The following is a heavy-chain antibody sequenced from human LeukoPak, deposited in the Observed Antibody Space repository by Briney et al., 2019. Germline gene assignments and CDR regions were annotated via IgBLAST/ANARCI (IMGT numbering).Heavy chain of an antibody. CDR3: AKDDNPWGYCSGGSCPRLYYFGLDV. CDR2: ISGSGGST. CDR1: GLTFSSHA. J-gene: IGHJ6*02. Sequence: GGSLRLSCAASGLTFSSHAMTWVRQAPGKGLDWVSLISGSGGSTYYADSVRGRLTISRDNSKNTLYLQMNSLGAEDTAVYYCAKDDNPWGYCSGGSCPRLYYFGLDVWGQGTTVTVSS. V-gene: IGHV3-23*01. D-gene: IGHD2-15*01.